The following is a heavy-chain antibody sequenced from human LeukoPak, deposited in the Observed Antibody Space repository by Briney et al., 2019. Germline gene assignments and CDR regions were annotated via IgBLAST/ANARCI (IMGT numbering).Heavy chain of an antibody. Sequence: SETLSLTCAVSGDSISSGTYSWSWIRQTPGKGLEWIANIHDSGSTYNNPSLKSRLSISIDTSKNQFSLKLNSVTAADTAVYYCARGQRYSSGKERINGAFDIWGQGAMVTVSS. V-gene: IGHV4-30-4*07. CDR3: ARGQRYSSGKERINGAFDI. D-gene: IGHD6-19*01. CDR1: GDSISSGTYS. J-gene: IGHJ3*02. CDR2: IHDSGST.